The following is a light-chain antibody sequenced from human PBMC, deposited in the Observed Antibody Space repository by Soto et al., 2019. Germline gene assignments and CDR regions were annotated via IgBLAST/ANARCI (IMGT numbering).Light chain of an antibody. Sequence: EIVMPQSPATLSVSPGASVNLSCRASQSVSSNLAWYQQQPGQAPRLLSYGASTRATGIPARFSGSGSGTEFTLTISSLQSEDFAVYYCQQYNNWPPLTFGGGTKVDIK. CDR2: GAS. J-gene: IGKJ4*01. CDR3: QQYNNWPPLT. CDR1: QSVSSN. V-gene: IGKV3-15*01.